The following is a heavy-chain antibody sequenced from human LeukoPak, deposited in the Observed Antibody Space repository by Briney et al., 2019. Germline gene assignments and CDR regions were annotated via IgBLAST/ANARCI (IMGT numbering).Heavy chain of an antibody. V-gene: IGHV3-48*03. CDR1: GFTFSRYE. D-gene: IGHD3-22*01. CDR3: AKDTLDTSGYCFDY. CDR2: ISRSGDTI. Sequence: SGGSLRLSCAASGFTFSRYEMNWVRQAPGKGLEWVSYISRSGDTIYFADSVKGRFTISRDNAKNSLYLQMSSLRAEDTAVYYCAKDTLDTSGYCFDYWGQGTLVTVSS. J-gene: IGHJ4*02.